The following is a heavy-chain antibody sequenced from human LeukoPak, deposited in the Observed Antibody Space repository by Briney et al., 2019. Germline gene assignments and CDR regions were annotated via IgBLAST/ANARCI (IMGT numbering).Heavy chain of an antibody. Sequence: PGGSLRLSCAASGFTFSSYSMNWVRQAPGKGLEWVSSISSSSSYIYYADSVKGRFTISRDNAKNSLYLQMNSLRAEDTAVYYCARDRYSYGEVDYWGQGTLVTVSP. V-gene: IGHV3-21*01. D-gene: IGHD5-18*01. CDR1: GFTFSSYS. CDR3: ARDRYSYGEVDY. J-gene: IGHJ4*02. CDR2: ISSSSSYI.